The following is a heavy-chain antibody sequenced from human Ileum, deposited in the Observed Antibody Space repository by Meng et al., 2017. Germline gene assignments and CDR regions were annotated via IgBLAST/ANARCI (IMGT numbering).Heavy chain of an antibody. CDR1: GFPFSFYA. CDR3: AFDF. Sequence: EVQLGDAGGGLVQPGGSLRLSCAASGFPFSFYAMIWVRQAPGKGLEWVSLISGNGDNTDYADSVKGRFTISRDNSKDMLYLQMNSLRVEDTAIYYCAFDFWGQGTLVTVSS. J-gene: IGHJ5*01. CDR2: ISGNGDNT. V-gene: IGHV3-23*04.